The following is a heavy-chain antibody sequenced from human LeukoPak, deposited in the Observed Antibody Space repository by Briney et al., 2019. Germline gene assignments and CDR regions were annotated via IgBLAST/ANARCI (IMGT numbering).Heavy chain of an antibody. Sequence: SEALSLTCALSGGSFGDYHWSWIRQPPGKGLEWIGEIHQRGVTTYNPSLKSRVTLSIDASKRQFSVKLTSVTAADTAVYFCGSLQQIRGLSVFDFWGQGALVTVSS. D-gene: IGHD3-10*01. J-gene: IGHJ4*02. V-gene: IGHV4-34*01. CDR2: IHQRGVT. CDR1: GGSFGDYH. CDR3: GSLQQIRGLSVFDF.